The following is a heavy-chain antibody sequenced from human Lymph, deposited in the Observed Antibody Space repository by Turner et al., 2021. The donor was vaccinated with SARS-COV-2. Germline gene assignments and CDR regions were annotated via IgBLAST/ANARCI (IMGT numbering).Heavy chain of an antibody. CDR1: GFTFSYYR. CDR3: ARMGSSSWYFDY. Sequence: EVQLVESGGGLVQPGGSLSLSCAASGFTFSYYRMCWVRQAPGKGLGWVANIKQDGSEKYYVDSVKGRFTISRDNAKNSLFLQMNSLRAEDTAVYYCARMGSSSWYFDYWGQGTLVTVSS. CDR2: IKQDGSEK. V-gene: IGHV3-7*01. J-gene: IGHJ4*02. D-gene: IGHD1-26*01.